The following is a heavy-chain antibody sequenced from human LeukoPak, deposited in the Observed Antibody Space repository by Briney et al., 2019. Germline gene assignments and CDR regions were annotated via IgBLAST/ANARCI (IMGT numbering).Heavy chain of an antibody. CDR3: TREDRPYCPFAY. D-gene: IGHD1-26*01. V-gene: IGHV4-4*02. J-gene: IGHJ4*02. CDR2: IAHDGTT. CDR1: GGSIDITNY. Sequence: SGTLSLTCGVSGGSIDITNYWSWVRQAPGKGLEWIGEIAHDGTTNYNPSLRSRVAMSFDRANNQFSLSLTSVTAADAAVYYCTREDRPYCPFAYWGQGVLVTVSS.